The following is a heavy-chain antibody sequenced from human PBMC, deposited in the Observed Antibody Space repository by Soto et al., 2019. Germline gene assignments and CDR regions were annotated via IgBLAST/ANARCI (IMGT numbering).Heavy chain of an antibody. CDR3: ARRALTYGSGTYYAFDI. CDR2: IYSSGTT. CDR1: AGSVATGNYD. Sequence: PSETLSLTCMVSAGSVATGNYDSICCTQPPGRGLEWIGNIYSSGTTYYNPSLHSRVTISVDTSTNHVSLKLTSVTAADTAVYSCARRALTYGSGTYYAFDIWGRGTMVT. V-gene: IGHV4-39*02. J-gene: IGHJ3*02. D-gene: IGHD3-10*01.